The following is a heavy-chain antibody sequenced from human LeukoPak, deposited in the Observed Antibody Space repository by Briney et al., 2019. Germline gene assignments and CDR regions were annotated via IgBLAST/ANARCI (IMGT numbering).Heavy chain of an antibody. D-gene: IGHD5-12*01. Sequence: GGSLRLSCAASGFTFSDYYMSWIRQAPGKGLEWLSYISTSGTTIFYADSVKGRFIISRDNAKNSLYLQMNSLRAEDTALYYCARDSRGAFDIWGQGTMVTVSS. CDR1: GFTFSDYY. CDR3: ARDSRGAFDI. CDR2: ISTSGTTI. J-gene: IGHJ3*02. V-gene: IGHV3-11*01.